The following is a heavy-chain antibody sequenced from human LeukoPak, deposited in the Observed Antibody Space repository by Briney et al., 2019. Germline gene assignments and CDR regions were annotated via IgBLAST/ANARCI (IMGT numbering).Heavy chain of an antibody. J-gene: IGHJ4*02. CDR3: AKNDNWGFDY. Sequence: SETLSLTCTVSGGSISSGDYYWSWIRQPPGKGLEWIGYNYYSGSTYYNPSLKSRVTISVDTSKNQFSLKLSSVTAADTAVYYCAKNDNWGFDYWGQGTLVTVSS. V-gene: IGHV4-30-4*01. CDR1: GGSISSGDYY. CDR2: NYYSGST. D-gene: IGHD7-27*01.